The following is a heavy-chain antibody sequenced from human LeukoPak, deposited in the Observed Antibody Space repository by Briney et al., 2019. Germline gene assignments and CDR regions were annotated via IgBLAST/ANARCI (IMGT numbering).Heavy chain of an antibody. D-gene: IGHD1-14*01. CDR2: ISYDGNIK. CDR1: GFPFSGYA. J-gene: IGHJ4*02. Sequence: PGGSLRLSCAASGFPFSGYAMHWVRQAPGKGLEWVALISYDGNIKYYADSVKGRFTISRDNSKRELYLHMNSLRGEDTAVLYCAREEEPRLDYWGQGTPVTVSS. V-gene: IGHV3-30-3*01. CDR3: AREEEPRLDY.